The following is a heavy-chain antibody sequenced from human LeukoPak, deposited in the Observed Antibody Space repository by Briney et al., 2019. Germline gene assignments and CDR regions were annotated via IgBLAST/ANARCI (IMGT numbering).Heavy chain of an antibody. D-gene: IGHD3-10*01. CDR1: GFTFGTYW. CDR2: INTDGSVT. Sequence: GGSLKLSCAASGFTFGTYWMLWVRQAPGKGLVWVSRINTDGSVTNYAESVKGRFTISRDNAKTSLYLQMNSLRAEDTAVYYCAKDTGFGELSVLDYWGQGTLVTVSS. V-gene: IGHV3-74*01. CDR3: AKDTGFGELSVLDY. J-gene: IGHJ4*02.